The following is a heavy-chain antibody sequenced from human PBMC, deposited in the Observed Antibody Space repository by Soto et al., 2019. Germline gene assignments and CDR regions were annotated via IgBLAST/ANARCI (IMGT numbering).Heavy chain of an antibody. CDR3: TTGNRITIFGVAPNYFDY. D-gene: IGHD3-3*01. Sequence: GGSLRLSCAASGFTFSNAWMNWVRQAPGKGLEWVGRIKSKTDGGTTDYAAPVKGRFTISRDDSKNTLYLQMNSLKTEDTAVYYCTTGNRITIFGVAPNYFDYWGQGTLVTVSS. CDR2: IKSKTDGGTT. CDR1: GFTFSNAW. J-gene: IGHJ4*02. V-gene: IGHV3-15*07.